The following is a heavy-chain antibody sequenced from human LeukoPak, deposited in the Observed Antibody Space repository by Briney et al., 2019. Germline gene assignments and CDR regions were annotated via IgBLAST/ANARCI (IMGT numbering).Heavy chain of an antibody. J-gene: IGHJ4*02. CDR3: AKDPRAGATN. V-gene: IGHV3-30*18. CDR1: GFTFSSYG. Sequence: PGRSLRLSCAASGFTFSSYGMHWVRQAPGKGLEWVAVISYDGSNKYYADSVKGRFTISRDNSKNTLYLQMNSLRAEDTAVYYCAKDPRAGATNWGQGTLVTVSS. D-gene: IGHD1-26*01. CDR2: ISYDGSNK.